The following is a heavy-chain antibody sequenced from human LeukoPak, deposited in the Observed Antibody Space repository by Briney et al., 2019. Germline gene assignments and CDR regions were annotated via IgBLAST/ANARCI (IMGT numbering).Heavy chain of an antibody. CDR3: ARARVPIAVAGLYYFDS. CDR2: IKPDSGSS. J-gene: IGHJ4*02. V-gene: IGHV1-2*02. D-gene: IGHD6-19*01. Sequence: GASVKVSCKASGYTFTAYYIHWLRQAPGQGPEWMGCIKPDSGSSHYAQKFQGRVTMTRDTSSNSAYMDLTSLKSDDTALYYCARARVPIAVAGLYYFDSWGQGALVTVSS. CDR1: GYTFTAYY.